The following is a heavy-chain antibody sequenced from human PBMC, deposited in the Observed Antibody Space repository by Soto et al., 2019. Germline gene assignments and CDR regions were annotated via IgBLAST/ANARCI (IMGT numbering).Heavy chain of an antibody. Sequence: PSETLSLTCTVSGGSISSGGYYWSWIRQHPGKGLEWIGYIYYSGSTYYNPSLKSRVTISVDTSKNQFSLKLSSVTAADPAVYYCARAFLPNWFDPWGQGTLVTVSS. J-gene: IGHJ5*02. CDR1: GGSISSGGYY. CDR3: ARAFLPNWFDP. V-gene: IGHV4-31*03. CDR2: IYYSGST.